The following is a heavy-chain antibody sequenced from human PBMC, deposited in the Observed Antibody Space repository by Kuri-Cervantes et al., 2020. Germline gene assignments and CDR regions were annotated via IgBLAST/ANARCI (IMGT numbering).Heavy chain of an antibody. J-gene: IGHJ4*02. V-gene: IGHV4-34*01. CDR3: ARGGYGYFDY. Sequence: SQTLSLTCAVYGGSFSGYYWSWIRQPPGKGLEWIGSTYHSGSTSYNPCLKSRVTISVDTSKNQFSLKLSSVTAADTAVYYCARGGYGYFDYWGQGTLVTVSS. D-gene: IGHD5-18*01. CDR2: TYHSGST. CDR1: GGSFSGYY.